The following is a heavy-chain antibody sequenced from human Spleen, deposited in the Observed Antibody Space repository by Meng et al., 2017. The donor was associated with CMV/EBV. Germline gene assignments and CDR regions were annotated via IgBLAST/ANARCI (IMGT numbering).Heavy chain of an antibody. J-gene: IGHJ4*02. V-gene: IGHV3-21*01. CDR2: ISSTSSHI. CDR1: AFTFTNYG. CDR3: ARGRGYCRSSNWYFNFEL. Sequence: GESLKISCAASAFTFTNYGMNWVRQAPGKGLEWVASISSTSSHIYYTDSVKGRFTISRDNAENSLFLQMDSLRAEDTAMYYCARGRGYCRSSNWYFNFELWGQGTLVTVSS. D-gene: IGHD2-2*01.